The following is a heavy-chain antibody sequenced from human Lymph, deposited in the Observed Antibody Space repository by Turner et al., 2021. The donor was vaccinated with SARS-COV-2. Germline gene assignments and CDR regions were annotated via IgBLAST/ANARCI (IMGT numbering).Heavy chain of an antibody. V-gene: IGHV3-30*18. Sequence: QVQLVGSGGGVVQTGRSLRLSCAASGFTFSSYAMHWVRQAPGKGLEWVTVISYDGSNKYYADSVKGRFTISRDNSKNTLYLQMNSLRAEDTAVYYCAKVRSSFGVVIGGMDVWGQGTTVTVSS. CDR1: GFTFSSYA. CDR2: ISYDGSNK. CDR3: AKVRSSFGVVIGGMDV. J-gene: IGHJ6*02. D-gene: IGHD3-3*01.